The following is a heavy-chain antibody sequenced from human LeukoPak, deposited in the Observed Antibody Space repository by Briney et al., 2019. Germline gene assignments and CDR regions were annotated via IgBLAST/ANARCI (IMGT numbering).Heavy chain of an antibody. D-gene: IGHD2-21*01. V-gene: IGHV3-48*02. Sequence: PGGSLRLSCAASGFTVSSNYMSWVRQAPGKGLEWVSHIYISSSSNIISYADSVKGRFTISRDNAQNSLYLQMNGLRDEDTAVYYCVRDRAYSFDYWGQGILVTVSS. CDR2: ISSSSNII. J-gene: IGHJ4*02. CDR3: VRDRAYSFDY. CDR1: GFTVSSNY.